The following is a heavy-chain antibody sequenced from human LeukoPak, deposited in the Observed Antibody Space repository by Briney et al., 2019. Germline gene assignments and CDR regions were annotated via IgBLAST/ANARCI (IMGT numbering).Heavy chain of an antibody. CDR1: GGTFSSYA. J-gene: IGHJ4*02. V-gene: IGHV1-69*13. CDR3: ARDSSQGSGWYELIDY. D-gene: IGHD6-19*01. CDR2: IIPIFGTA. Sequence: PEASVKVSCKASGGTFSSYAISWVRQAPGQGLEWMGGIIPIFGTANYAQKFQGRVTITADESTSTAYMELSSLRSEDTAVYYCARDSSQGSGWYELIDYWGQGTLVTVSS.